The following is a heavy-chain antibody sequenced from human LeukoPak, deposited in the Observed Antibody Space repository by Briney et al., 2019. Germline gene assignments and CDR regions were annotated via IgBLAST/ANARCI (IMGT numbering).Heavy chain of an antibody. V-gene: IGHV5-51*01. J-gene: IGHJ5*02. CDR2: IYPDDSDT. Sequence: GESLKISCKGSGYSFTNYWIAWVRQMPGKGLEWMGIIYPDDSDTRYSPSFQGQVTISADKSISTAYLQWSSLKASDTAMYYCARQVTTSWFDPWGQGTLVTVSS. CDR3: ARQVTTSWFDP. CDR1: GYSFTNYW. D-gene: IGHD4-17*01.